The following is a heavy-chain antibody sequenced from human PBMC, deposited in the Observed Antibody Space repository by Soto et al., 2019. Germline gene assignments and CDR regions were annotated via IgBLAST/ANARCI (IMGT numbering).Heavy chain of an antibody. Sequence: GSLRLSCAASGFTFSSYGMHWVRQAPGKGLEWVAVIWYDGSNKYYADSVKGRFTISRDNSKNTLYLQMNSLRAEDTAVYYCARDYGDYYYYSYGMDVWGQGTTVTVSS. CDR3: ARDYGDYYYYSYGMDV. CDR1: GFTFSSYG. J-gene: IGHJ6*02. CDR2: IWYDGSNK. D-gene: IGHD4-17*01. V-gene: IGHV3-33*01.